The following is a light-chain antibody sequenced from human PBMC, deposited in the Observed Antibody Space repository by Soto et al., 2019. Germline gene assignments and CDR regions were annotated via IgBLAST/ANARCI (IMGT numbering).Light chain of an antibody. CDR2: DVS. J-gene: IGLJ2*01. Sequence: QSALTQPRSVSGSPGQSVTISCTGTSSDVGGYNYVSWYQQHAGKAPKLMIYDVSKRPSGVPDRFSGSKSGNTASLTISGLQAEDEADYYCCSYAGRVVVFGGGTKLTVL. CDR1: SSDVGGYNY. V-gene: IGLV2-11*01. CDR3: CSYAGRVVV.